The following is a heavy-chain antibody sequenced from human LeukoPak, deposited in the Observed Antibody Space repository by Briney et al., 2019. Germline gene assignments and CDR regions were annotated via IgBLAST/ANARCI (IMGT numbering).Heavy chain of an antibody. CDR3: ARDKSAGADTGSSFYY. Sequence: GGSLRLSCVVSGFTFSNYWMTWIRQAPGKGLEWVASIKEDGSEKYYVDSVKGRFTFSRDNAKNSLYLQMDRLRAEDTAVYYCARDKSAGADTGSSFYYWGQGALVTVSS. V-gene: IGHV3-7*03. CDR1: GFTFSNYW. J-gene: IGHJ4*02. D-gene: IGHD3-10*01. CDR2: IKEDGSEK.